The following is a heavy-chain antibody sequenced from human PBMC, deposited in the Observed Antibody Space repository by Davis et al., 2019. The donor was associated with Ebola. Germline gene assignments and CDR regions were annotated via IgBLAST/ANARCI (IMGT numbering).Heavy chain of an antibody. CDR3: ARAGIAGPLDY. Sequence: ASVKVSCKASGGTFSSYAISWVRQAPGQGLEWMGWINPNSGGTNYAQKFQGRVTMTRDTSISTAYMELSRLRSDDTAVYYCARAGIAGPLDYWGQGTLVTVSS. V-gene: IGHV1-2*02. CDR1: GGTFSSYA. D-gene: IGHD6-13*01. J-gene: IGHJ4*02. CDR2: INPNSGGT.